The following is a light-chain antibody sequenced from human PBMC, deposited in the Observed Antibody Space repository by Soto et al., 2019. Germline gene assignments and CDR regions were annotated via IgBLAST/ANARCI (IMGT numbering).Light chain of an antibody. CDR3: SSYTRSSTRV. Sequence: QSVLTQPASVSGSPGQSITISCTGTSSDVGGYNYVFWYQQHPGKAPKLMIYEVSNRPSGVSNRFSGSKSGNTASLTISGLQAEDEADYYCSSYTRSSTRVFGTGTKVTVL. CDR1: SSDVGGYNY. J-gene: IGLJ1*01. CDR2: EVS. V-gene: IGLV2-14*01.